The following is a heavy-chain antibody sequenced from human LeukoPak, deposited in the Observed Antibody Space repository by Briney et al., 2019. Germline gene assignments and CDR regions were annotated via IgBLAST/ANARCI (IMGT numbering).Heavy chain of an antibody. CDR1: GFVFSYHG. Sequence: GGSLRLSCAASGFVFSYHGMHWVRQAPGKGLEWVAAIWSDGTNTNYADSVKGRFTISRDISRNTLYLQLNSPRAEDTAVYYCARDPARSFDIWGQGTMVTVSS. CDR2: IWSDGTNT. CDR3: ARDPARSFDI. V-gene: IGHV3-33*01. D-gene: IGHD4-17*01. J-gene: IGHJ3*02.